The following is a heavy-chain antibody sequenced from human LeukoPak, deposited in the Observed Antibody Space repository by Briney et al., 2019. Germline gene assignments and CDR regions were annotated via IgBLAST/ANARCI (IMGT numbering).Heavy chain of an antibody. Sequence: SVKVSCKASGGTISSYAISWVRQAPGQGLEWMGRIIPILGIANYAQKFQGRVTITADKSTSTAYMELSSLRSEDTAVYYCASVPTHCSTNCYDFDYWGQGTLVTVSS. CDR2: IIPILGIA. CDR1: GGTISSYA. CDR3: ASVPTHCSTNCYDFDY. J-gene: IGHJ4*02. D-gene: IGHD2-2*01. V-gene: IGHV1-69*04.